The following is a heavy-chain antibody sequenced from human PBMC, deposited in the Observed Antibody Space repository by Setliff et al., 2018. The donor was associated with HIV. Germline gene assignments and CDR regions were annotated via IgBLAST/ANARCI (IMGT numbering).Heavy chain of an antibody. D-gene: IGHD2-21*02. V-gene: IGHV1-18*01. CDR1: GYILNDYG. Sequence: ASVKVSCKASGYILNDYGITWVRQAPGQGLEWMGWISAANGDTEYPEKLRGRGTMTIDRSTNTAYMELASLTSDDTAVYFCARARGNSWVRAGELYYYYMDVWGKGTTVTVS. CDR3: ARARGNSWVRAGELYYYYMDV. J-gene: IGHJ6*03. CDR2: ISAANGDT.